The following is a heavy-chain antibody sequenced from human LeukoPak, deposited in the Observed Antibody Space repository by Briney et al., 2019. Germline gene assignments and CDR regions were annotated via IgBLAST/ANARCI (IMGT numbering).Heavy chain of an antibody. Sequence: PGGSLRLSCAASGFTFSDYYMSWVRQAPGKGLEWVSVIYSGGSTYYADSVKGRFTISRDNSKNTLYLQMNSLRAEDTAVYYCARESYYYYGMDVWGQGTTVTVSS. J-gene: IGHJ6*02. CDR2: IYSGGST. V-gene: IGHV3-66*01. CDR1: GFTFSDYY. CDR3: ARESYYYYGMDV.